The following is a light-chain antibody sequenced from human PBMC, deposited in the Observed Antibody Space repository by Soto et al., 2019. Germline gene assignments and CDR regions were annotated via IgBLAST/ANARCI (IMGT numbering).Light chain of an antibody. CDR1: QSVSSY. V-gene: IGKV3-11*01. CDR2: DAS. J-gene: IGKJ2*01. CDR3: QQRSNWPPAVT. Sequence: EIVLTQSPATLSLSPGERATLSCRASQSVSSYLAWYQQKPGQAPRLLIYDASNRATGIPARFSGSGSGTDFTLTISSLEREDFAVYYCQQRSNWPPAVTLGQGTKLEI.